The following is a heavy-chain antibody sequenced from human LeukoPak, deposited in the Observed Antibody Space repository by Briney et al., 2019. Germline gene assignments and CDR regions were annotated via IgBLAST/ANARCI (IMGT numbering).Heavy chain of an antibody. J-gene: IGHJ3*02. CDR2: IIPIFGTA. CDR1: GGTFSGYA. D-gene: IGHD3-22*01. Sequence: SVKVSCKASGGTFSGYAISWVRQAPGQGLEWMGRIIPIFGTANYAQKFQGRVTITTDESTSTAYMELSSLRSEDTAVYYCARDHLPLAYYDRLDAFDIWGQGTMVTVSS. V-gene: IGHV1-69*05. CDR3: ARDHLPLAYYDRLDAFDI.